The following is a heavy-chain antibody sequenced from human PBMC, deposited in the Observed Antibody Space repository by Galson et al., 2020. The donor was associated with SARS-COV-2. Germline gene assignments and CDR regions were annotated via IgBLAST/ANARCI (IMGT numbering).Heavy chain of an antibody. CDR3: ARDIAVADGEDY. CDR2: IWYDGSNK. D-gene: IGHD6-19*01. Sequence: GGSLRLSCAASGFTFSSYGMHWVRQAPGKGLEWVAVIWYDGSNKYYADSVKGRFTISSDNSKNTLYRQMNSLRAEDTAVYYCARDIAVADGEDYWGQGTRVTVSS. V-gene: IGHV3-33*08. J-gene: IGHJ4*02. CDR1: GFTFSSYG.